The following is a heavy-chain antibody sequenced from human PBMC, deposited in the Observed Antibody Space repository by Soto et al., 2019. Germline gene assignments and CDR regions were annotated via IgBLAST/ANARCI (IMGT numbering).Heavy chain of an antibody. J-gene: IGHJ6*02. CDR3: ARGGNGYENWPPYYYYGMDV. V-gene: IGHV3-7*01. Sequence: EVQLVESGGGFVQPGGSLRLSCAASGFTFDSYWMTWVRQASGKGLEWVAHIKQDGGQTYYVDSVKGRFTISRDNAKTSLYLQMNSLRAEDTSVYFCARGGNGYENWPPYYYYGMDVWGQGTTVTVSS. D-gene: IGHD5-12*01. CDR2: IKQDGGQT. CDR1: GFTFDSYW.